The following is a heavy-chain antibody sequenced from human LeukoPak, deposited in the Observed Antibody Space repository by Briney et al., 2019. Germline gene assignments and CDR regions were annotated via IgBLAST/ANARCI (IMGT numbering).Heavy chain of an antibody. D-gene: IGHD6-19*01. J-gene: IGHJ5*02. CDR3: ARVAGWHWFDP. V-gene: IGHV3-23*01. CDR2: IRPSGDNT. Sequence: TGGSLRLSCAASGFSFTTYWMTWVRQAPGRGLEWVSAIRPSGDNTYYGDSVKGRFTISRDNSKNTVYLQMNNMRVDDTAVYYCARVAGWHWFDPWGQGTLVTVSS. CDR1: GFSFTTYW.